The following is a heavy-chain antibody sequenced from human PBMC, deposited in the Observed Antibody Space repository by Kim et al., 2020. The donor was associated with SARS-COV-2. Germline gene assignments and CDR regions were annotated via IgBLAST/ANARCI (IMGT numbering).Heavy chain of an antibody. CDR1: GYSFTSYW. Sequence: GESLKISCKGSGYSFTSYWICWVRQMPGKGLEWMGSIYPGDSDTKYSPSFQGQVTIPADKSISTAYLQWSSLKASDTAMYYCARTMVRGVISPWGQGTLVTVSS. V-gene: IGHV5-51*01. D-gene: IGHD3-10*01. CDR3: ARTMVRGVISP. CDR2: IYPGDSDT. J-gene: IGHJ5*02.